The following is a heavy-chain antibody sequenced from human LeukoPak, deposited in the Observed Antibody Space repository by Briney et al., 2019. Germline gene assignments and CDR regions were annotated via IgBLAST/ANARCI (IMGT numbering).Heavy chain of an antibody. J-gene: IGHJ4*02. D-gene: IGHD2-15*01. CDR2: ISGYNGNT. CDR1: GYTFTSYS. V-gene: IGHV1-18*01. Sequence: GASVKVSCKPSGYTFTSYSIGWVRQAPGQGLEWMGWISGYNGNTNYAHDLQGRVTMTIDTATTTAYMELRSLRSDDTAVYYCARGGEIEYCSGGSRLPMDYWGQGTLVTVSS. CDR3: ARGGEIEYCSGGSRLPMDY.